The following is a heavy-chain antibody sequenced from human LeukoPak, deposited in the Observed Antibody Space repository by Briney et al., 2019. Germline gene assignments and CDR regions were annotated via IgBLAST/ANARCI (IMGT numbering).Heavy chain of an antibody. V-gene: IGHV1-69*04. D-gene: IGHD3/OR15-3a*01. J-gene: IGHJ5*02. CDR3: ARTGLRSKRNWFDP. CDR1: GRTFNSYA. Sequence: GASVKVSCKASGRTFNSYAISWVRQAPGQGLEWMGRIIPILGIANYAQKFQGRVTITADKSTSTAYMELSSLRSEDTAVYYCARTGLRSKRNWFDPWGQGTLVTVSS. CDR2: IIPILGIA.